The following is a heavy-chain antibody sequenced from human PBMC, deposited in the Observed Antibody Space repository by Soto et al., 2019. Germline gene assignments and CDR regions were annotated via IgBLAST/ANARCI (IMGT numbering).Heavy chain of an antibody. CDR3: ARGRYYDSPQDL. Sequence: PGGSLRLSCTPFGFNFDAYAMSWVRQAPGKGLEWVSAVTATAESAYYTDSVRGRFTITRDNSDNMLYLQMSSLRVEDTAIYFCARGRYYDSPQDLWGRGTQVTVSS. V-gene: IGHV3-23*01. CDR1: GFNFDAYA. J-gene: IGHJ5*02. CDR2: VTATAESA. D-gene: IGHD3-10*01.